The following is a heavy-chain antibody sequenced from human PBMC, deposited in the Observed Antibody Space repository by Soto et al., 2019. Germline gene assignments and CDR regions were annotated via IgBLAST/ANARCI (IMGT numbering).Heavy chain of an antibody. J-gene: IGHJ4*02. CDR2: ISAYNGNT. V-gene: IGHV1-18*04. CDR3: GRGLEVAGSGLAY. D-gene: IGHD6-19*01. Sequence: ASVKVSCKHSGYTFTSYVLSWVRQAPGQGLEWMGWISAYNGNTNYAQKIRGRVTMTTDTSPNTAYMELRSLRSDDTGVYYCGRGLEVAGSGLAYGCQRNLVTVSS. CDR1: GYTFTSYV.